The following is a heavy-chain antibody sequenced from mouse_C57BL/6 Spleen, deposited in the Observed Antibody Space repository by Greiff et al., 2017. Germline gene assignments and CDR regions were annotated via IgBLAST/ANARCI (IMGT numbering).Heavy chain of an antibody. D-gene: IGHD2-4*01. J-gene: IGHJ3*01. Sequence: EVQLVESGGDLVKPGGSLKLSCAASGFTFSSYGMSWVRQTPDKRLELVATISSGGSYTYYPDSVKGRFTISRDNAKNTLYLQMSSLKSEDTAMYYSAVHAGYDYTWFAYWGQGTLVTVSA. CDR2: ISSGGSYT. CDR3: AVHAGYDYTWFAY. V-gene: IGHV5-6*01. CDR1: GFTFSSYG.